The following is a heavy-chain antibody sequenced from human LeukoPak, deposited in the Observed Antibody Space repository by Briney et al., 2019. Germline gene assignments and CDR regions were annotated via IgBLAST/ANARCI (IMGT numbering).Heavy chain of an antibody. V-gene: IGHV1-8*01. D-gene: IGHD3-10*01. CDR1: GYTFTSYD. CDR3: ARSTWFGELLFDY. CDR2: MNPNSGNT. Sequence: ASVKVSCKASGYTFTSYDIYWVRQATGQGLEWMGWMNPNSGNTGYAQKFQGRVTMTRNTSISTAYMELSSLRSEDTAVYYCARSTWFGELLFDYWGQGTLVTVSS. J-gene: IGHJ4*02.